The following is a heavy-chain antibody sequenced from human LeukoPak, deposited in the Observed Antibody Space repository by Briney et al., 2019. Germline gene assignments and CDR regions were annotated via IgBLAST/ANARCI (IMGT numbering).Heavy chain of an antibody. V-gene: IGHV4-59*08. CDR2: IYSSGST. J-gene: IGHJ3*02. CDR3: ARHGQWLANDAFDI. Sequence: SGTLCLTCAVSGGTISSYYWSWIRQAPGKGLEWVGYIYSSGSTNYNPTLKSRVTISVDTAKNQFSLKLSSVTAGDTAVYYCARHGQWLANDAFDIWGQGTMVTVSS. D-gene: IGHD6-19*01. CDR1: GGTISSYY.